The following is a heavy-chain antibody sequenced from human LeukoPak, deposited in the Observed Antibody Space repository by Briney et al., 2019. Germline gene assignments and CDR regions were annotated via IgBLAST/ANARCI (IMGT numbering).Heavy chain of an antibody. CDR2: IRSKANSYAT. Sequence: GGSLRLSCVASGFTFSGSAIHWVRQASGKGLEWVGRIRSKANSYATAYAASVTGRFAISRDDSKSTAYLQINSLQTEDTAVYYCTRPYYDSTGPLGYWGQGTLVTVSS. CDR3: TRPYYDSTGPLGY. V-gene: IGHV3-73*01. J-gene: IGHJ4*02. D-gene: IGHD3-22*01. CDR1: GFTFSGSA.